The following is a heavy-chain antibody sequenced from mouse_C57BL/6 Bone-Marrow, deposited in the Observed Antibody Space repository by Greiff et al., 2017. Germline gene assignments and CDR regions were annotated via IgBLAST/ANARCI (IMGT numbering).Heavy chain of an antibody. CDR3: ARSPYYGLFAY. CDR2: IYPSDSET. J-gene: IGHJ3*01. D-gene: IGHD1-1*02. V-gene: IGHV1-61*01. CDR1: GYTFTSYW. Sequence: VQLQQPGAELVRPGSSVKLSCKASGYTFTSYWMDWVKQRPGQGLEWIGNIYPSDSETHYNQKFKDKATFTVDKSSSTAYMQLSSLTSEDSAVYYCARSPYYGLFAYWGQGTRVTVSA.